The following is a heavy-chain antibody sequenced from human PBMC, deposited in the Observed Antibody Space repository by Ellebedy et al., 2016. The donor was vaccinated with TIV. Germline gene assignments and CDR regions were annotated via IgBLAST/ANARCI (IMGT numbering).Heavy chain of an antibody. V-gene: IGHV3-30-3*01. CDR2: ISYDGSNK. CDR1: GFTFSSYA. CDR3: ARGAIGYCSGGSCYPVEYFQH. D-gene: IGHD2-15*01. J-gene: IGHJ1*01. Sequence: GGSLRLSXAASGFTFSSYAMHWVRQAPGKGLEWVAVISYDGSNKYYADSVKGRFTISRDNSKNTLYLQMNSLRAEDTAVYYCARGAIGYCSGGSCYPVEYFQHWGQGTLVTVSS.